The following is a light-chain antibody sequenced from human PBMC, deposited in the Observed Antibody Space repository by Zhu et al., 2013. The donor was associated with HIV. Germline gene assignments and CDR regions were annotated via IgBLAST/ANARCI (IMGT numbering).Light chain of an antibody. Sequence: DIQMTQSPSSVPASVGDRVTITCRASWNIDGWLAWYQQKPGRAPKLLIYAASTLQSGVPSRFSGSGSGTDYTLTITSLQPEDFATYYCHQAYTFPRTFGGGTNVEI. CDR3: HQAYTFPRT. V-gene: IGKV1D-12*01. J-gene: IGKJ4*01. CDR2: AAS. CDR1: WNIDGW.